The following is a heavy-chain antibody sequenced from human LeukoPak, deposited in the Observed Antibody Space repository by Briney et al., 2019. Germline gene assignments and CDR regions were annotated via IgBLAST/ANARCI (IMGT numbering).Heavy chain of an antibody. CDR1: GFTFSSYS. J-gene: IGHJ4*02. Sequence: GGSLRLSCAASGFTFSSYSMNWVRQAPGKGLEWVSSISSSSSYIYYADSVKGRFTISRDNAKNSLYLQMNSLRTKDTAVYYCERGGTTVTENDYWGQGTLVTVSS. D-gene: IGHD4-17*01. V-gene: IGHV3-21*01. CDR3: ERGGTTVTENDY. CDR2: ISSSSSYI.